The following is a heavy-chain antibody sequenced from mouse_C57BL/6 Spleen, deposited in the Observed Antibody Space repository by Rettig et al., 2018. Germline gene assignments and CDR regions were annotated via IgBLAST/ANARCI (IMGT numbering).Heavy chain of an antibody. D-gene: IGHD2-10*02. CDR3: ARLYGNTPEFAY. CDR1: GYTFTSYW. Sequence: QVQLQQPGAELVKPGASVKMSCKASGYTFTSYWITWVKQRPGQGLEWIGDIYPGSGSTNYNEKFKSKATLTVDTSSSTAYMQLSSLTSEDSAVYYCARLYGNTPEFAYWGQGTLVTVSA. V-gene: IGHV1-55*01. CDR2: IYPGSGST. J-gene: IGHJ3*01.